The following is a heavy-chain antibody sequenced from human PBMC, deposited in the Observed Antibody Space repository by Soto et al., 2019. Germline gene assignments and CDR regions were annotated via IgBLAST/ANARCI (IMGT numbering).Heavy chain of an antibody. J-gene: IGHJ4*02. Sequence: GGSLRLSCAASGFIFRNDWMTWVRQVPGKGLEWVANINQDGSEKDYVDSVKGRFTISRDNAKNSLYLQMNSLRAEDTAVYYCARAFKAYWGLGALVTVSS. CDR3: ARAFKAY. CDR2: INQDGSEK. V-gene: IGHV3-7*05. CDR1: GFIFRNDW.